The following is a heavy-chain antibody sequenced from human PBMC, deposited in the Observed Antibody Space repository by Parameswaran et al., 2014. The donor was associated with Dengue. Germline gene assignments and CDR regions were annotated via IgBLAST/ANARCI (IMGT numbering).Heavy chain of an antibody. D-gene: IGHD3-22*01. J-gene: IGHJ4*02. V-gene: IGHV1-18*01. CDR3: ARDIEGYDSSGYYY. Sequence: ASVKVSCKASGYTFTSYGISWVRQAPGQGLEWMGWISAYNGNTNYAQKLQGRVTMTTDTSTSTAYMELRSLRSDDTAVYYCARDIEGYDSSGYYYWGQGTLVTVSS. CDR2: ISAYNGNT. CDR1: GYTFTSYG.